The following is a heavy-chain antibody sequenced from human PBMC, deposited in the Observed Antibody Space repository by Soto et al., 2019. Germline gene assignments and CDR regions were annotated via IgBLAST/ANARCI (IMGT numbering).Heavy chain of an antibody. CDR2: ISPNGGST. J-gene: IGHJ4*02. Sequence: GGSLRLSCAASGFTFSSYAMHWVRQAPGKGLEYVSAISPNGGSTYYANSVKGRFTISRDNSKNTLYLQMGSLRPEDMAVYYCARGFTIFGVVNGLYDYGGQGPLVTVPS. V-gene: IGHV3-64*01. D-gene: IGHD3-3*01. CDR1: GFTFSSYA. CDR3: ARGFTIFGVVNGLYDY.